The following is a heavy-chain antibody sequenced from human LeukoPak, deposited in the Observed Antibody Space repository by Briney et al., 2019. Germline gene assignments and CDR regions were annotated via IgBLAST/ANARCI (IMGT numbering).Heavy chain of an antibody. CDR2: IDYSGSA. CDR3: ASAEPRGIIWFPY. D-gene: IGHD6-13*01. J-gene: IGHJ4*02. Sequence: SETLSLTCTVSGGSISTYYWSWIRQPPGKGLEWIGYIDYSGSANFNPSLKSRVTMSVDKSKNQFSLKLSSVTAADTAVYYCASAEPRGIIWFPYWGQGTLVTVSS. V-gene: IGHV4-59*12. CDR1: GGSISTYY.